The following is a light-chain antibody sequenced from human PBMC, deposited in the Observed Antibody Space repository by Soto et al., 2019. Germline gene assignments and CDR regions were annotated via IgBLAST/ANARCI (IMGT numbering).Light chain of an antibody. CDR2: EVS. J-gene: IGLJ2*01. CDR3: SSYAGSNNLV. CDR1: SSDVGGYNY. Sequence: SVLTPPPSASGSPGQSVPISCTGTSSDVGGYNYVSWYQQHPGKAPKLMIYEVSKRPSGVPDRFSGSKSGNTASLTVSGLQAEDEADYYCSSYAGSNNLVFGGGTQLTVL. V-gene: IGLV2-8*01.